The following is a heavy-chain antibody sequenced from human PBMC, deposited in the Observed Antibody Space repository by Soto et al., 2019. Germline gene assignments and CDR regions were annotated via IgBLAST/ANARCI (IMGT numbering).Heavy chain of an antibody. J-gene: IGHJ4*02. CDR3: AKRFLWFGELPTYVYFDY. CDR1: GVTFSSYA. V-gene: IGHV3-23*01. D-gene: IGHD3-10*01. CDR2: ISGSGGST. Sequence: PGGSLRLSCAASGVTFSSYAMSWVRQAPGKGLEWVSAISGSGGSTYYADSVKGRFTISRDNSKNTLYLQMNSLRAEDTAVYYCAKRFLWFGELPTYVYFDYWGQGTLVTVSS.